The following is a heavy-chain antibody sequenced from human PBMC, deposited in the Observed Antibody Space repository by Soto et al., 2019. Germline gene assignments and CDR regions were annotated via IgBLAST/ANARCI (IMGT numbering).Heavy chain of an antibody. V-gene: IGHV1-18*01. Sequence: QVHLVQSGAEGKKPGASVKVSCKGSGYIFTTYGITWVRQAPGQGLEWMGWISAHNGNTNYAQKRQGRVTVTKDTTTSTVYMELRSLRADDTAGYYCARGGYGEYWGQGARVTVSS. CDR2: ISAHNGNT. CDR3: ARGGYGEY. CDR1: GYIFTTYG. J-gene: IGHJ4*02. D-gene: IGHD3-10*01.